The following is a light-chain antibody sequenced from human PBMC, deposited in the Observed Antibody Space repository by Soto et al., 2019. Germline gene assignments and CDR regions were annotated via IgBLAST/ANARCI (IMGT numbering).Light chain of an antibody. Sequence: QSALTQPPPASGSPGQAVPFSRTRTRGTVGGYNYVSWYQQHPGKAPKLMIFEVSERPSGVPDRFSASKSGNTASLTVSGLQAEDEADYYCSSYAGSNNYVFGTGTKVTVL. CDR1: RGTVGGYNY. CDR3: SSYAGSNNYV. V-gene: IGLV2-8*01. J-gene: IGLJ1*01. CDR2: EVS.